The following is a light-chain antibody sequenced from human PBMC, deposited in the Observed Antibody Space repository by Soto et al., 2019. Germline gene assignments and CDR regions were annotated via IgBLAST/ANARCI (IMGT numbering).Light chain of an antibody. CDR2: DAS. CDR1: QSVSSS. V-gene: IGKV3-11*01. Sequence: EIVLTQSPDTLSLSPGERATLSCRASQSVSSSLAWYQQIPGQAPRLLIYDASNRATGIPARCSGSGSGTDFTLTISSLEPEDFAVYYCQQHSNWPPEVTFGPGTKVDIK. J-gene: IGKJ3*01. CDR3: QQHSNWPPEVT.